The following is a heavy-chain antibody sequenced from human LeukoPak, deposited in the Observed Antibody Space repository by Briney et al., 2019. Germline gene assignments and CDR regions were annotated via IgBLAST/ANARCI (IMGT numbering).Heavy chain of an antibody. CDR2: IYHSGST. Sequence: SESLSLTCTVSGYSISSGYYWGWSRLPPGKGLEWIGSIYHSGSTYYYPSLKSRGTISVDTSKNQFSLKLSSVTAAETGVYYCARGGSYYYYYMDVWGKGTTVTVPS. V-gene: IGHV4-38-2*02. CDR1: GYSISSGYY. J-gene: IGHJ6*03. CDR3: ARGGSYYYYYMDV.